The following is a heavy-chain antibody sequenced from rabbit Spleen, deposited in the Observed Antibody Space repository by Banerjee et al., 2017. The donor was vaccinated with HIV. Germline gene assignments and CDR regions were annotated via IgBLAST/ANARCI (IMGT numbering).Heavy chain of an antibody. J-gene: IGHJ4*01. CDR2: IDTSSGST. CDR1: GFSFSSSYY. D-gene: IGHD4-1*01. Sequence: QEPLVESGGGRVQPEGSLTLTCTASGFSFSSSYYMCWVRQAPGKGLECIGCIDTSSGSTYYASWAKGRFTISKTSSTTVTLQMTSLTAADTAAYFCARDGYSRGWGIVLYYFNLWGPGTLVTVS. V-gene: IGHV1S45*01. CDR3: ARDGYSRGWGIVLYYFNL.